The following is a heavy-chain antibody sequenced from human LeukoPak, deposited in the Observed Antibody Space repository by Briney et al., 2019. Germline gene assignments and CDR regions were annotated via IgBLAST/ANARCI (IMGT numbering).Heavy chain of an antibody. Sequence: ASVKVSCKASGGTFSSYAISWVRQAPGQGLEWMGWISAYNGNTNYAQKLQGRVTMTTDTSTSTAYMELRSLRSDDTAVYYCARVEGWNYVFDYWGQGTLVTVSS. CDR2: ISAYNGNT. D-gene: IGHD1-7*01. CDR3: ARVEGWNYVFDY. J-gene: IGHJ4*02. CDR1: GGTFSSYA. V-gene: IGHV1-18*01.